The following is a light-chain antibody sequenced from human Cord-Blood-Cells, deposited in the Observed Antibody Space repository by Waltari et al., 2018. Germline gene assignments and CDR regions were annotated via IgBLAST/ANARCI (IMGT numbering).Light chain of an antibody. J-gene: IGKJ2*01. Sequence: EIVLTQSPGPLSLSPGERATLSCRASQSVSSSYLAWYQQKPGQAPRLLIYGASSRATGIPDRCSGSGSGTDFTLTISRLEPEDFAVYYCQQYGSSRGYTFGQGTKLEIK. CDR3: QQYGSSRGYT. V-gene: IGKV3-20*01. CDR1: QSVSSSY. CDR2: GAS.